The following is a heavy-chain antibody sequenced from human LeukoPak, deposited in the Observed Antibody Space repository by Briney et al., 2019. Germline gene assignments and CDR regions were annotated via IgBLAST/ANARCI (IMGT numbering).Heavy chain of an antibody. D-gene: IGHD6-13*01. V-gene: IGHV3-7*01. CDR1: GFSVSGYW. J-gene: IGHJ4*02. CDR3: AREWQGGIAAAGTRIEGDY. CDR2: IKQDGSEK. Sequence: GGSLSLSCAVSGFSVSGYWMTWVRQAPGKGLEWVANIKQDGSEKNYVDSVKGRFTISRDNAENSLFLQMNSLRVEDTAVYYCAREWQGGIAAAGTRIEGDYWGQGTLVAVSS.